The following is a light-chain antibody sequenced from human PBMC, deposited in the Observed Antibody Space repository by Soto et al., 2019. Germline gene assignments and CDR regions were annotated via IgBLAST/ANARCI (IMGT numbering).Light chain of an antibody. CDR2: KAS. J-gene: IGKJ4*01. CDR1: QSIGSE. Sequence: DIQMTQSPSTLSASIGDRVTITCRASQSIGSELAWYQQKPGKAPKLLIYKASSLESGVPSTFSGSGSGTEFSLPVSSRQPDDFATYYCLQYDNYPLTFGGGTKVEIK. V-gene: IGKV1-5*03. CDR3: LQYDNYPLT.